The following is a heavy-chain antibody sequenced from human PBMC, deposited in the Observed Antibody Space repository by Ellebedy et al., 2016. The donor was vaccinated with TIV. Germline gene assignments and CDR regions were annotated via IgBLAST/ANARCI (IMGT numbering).Heavy chain of an antibody. CDR3: ARTAGYDALDT. J-gene: IGHJ3*02. Sequence: GESLKISCSASGFIFNGYGMHWVRQAPGKGLEWVASLWDEGISKNYEDAVKGRFAISRDNSKNTVFLEMSSLRPEDTAVYYCARTAGYDALDTWGQGTMVIVSS. D-gene: IGHD3-9*01. V-gene: IGHV3-33*01. CDR2: LWDEGISK. CDR1: GFIFNGYG.